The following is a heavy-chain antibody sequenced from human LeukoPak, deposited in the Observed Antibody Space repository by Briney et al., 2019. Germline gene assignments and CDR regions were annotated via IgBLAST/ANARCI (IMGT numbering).Heavy chain of an antibody. CDR2: ISTSSNI. V-gene: IGHV3-69-1*01. D-gene: IGHD3-10*01. CDR1: GFTFSNYW. J-gene: IGHJ4*02. Sequence: GGSLRLSCAASGFTFSNYWMTWVRQAPGKGLEWVSSISTSSNIYYADSVKGRFTISRDNAKNSLYLQMNSLRAEDTAVYYCARDRTYGSGSYSFDYWGQGTLVTVSS. CDR3: ARDRTYGSGSYSFDY.